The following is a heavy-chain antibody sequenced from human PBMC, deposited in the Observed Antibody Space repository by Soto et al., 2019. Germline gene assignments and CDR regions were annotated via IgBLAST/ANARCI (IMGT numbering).Heavy chain of an antibody. J-gene: IGHJ4*02. CDR3: ARVLDLQPLRDSDRGGYFDY. D-gene: IGHD3-22*01. V-gene: IGHV3-48*02. CDR1: GFTFSSYS. Sequence: VQLVESGGGLVQPGGSLRLSCAASGFTFSSYSMNWVRQAPGKGLEWVSYISSSSSTIYYADSVKGRFTISRDNAKNSLYLQMNSLRDEDTAVYYCARVLDLQPLRDSDRGGYFDYWGQGTLVTVSS. CDR2: ISSSSSTI.